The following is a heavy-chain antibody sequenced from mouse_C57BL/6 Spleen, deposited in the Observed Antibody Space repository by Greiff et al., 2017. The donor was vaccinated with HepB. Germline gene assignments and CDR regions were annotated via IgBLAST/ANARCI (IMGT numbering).Heavy chain of an antibody. J-gene: IGHJ3*01. Sequence: EVQVVESGPELVKPGASVKIPCKASGYTFTDYNMDWVKQSHGKSLEWIGDINPNNGGTIYNQKFKGKATLTVDKSSSTAYMELRSLTSEDTAVYYCARVYSNSFAYWGQGTLVTVSA. V-gene: IGHV1-18*01. D-gene: IGHD2-5*01. CDR2: INPNNGGT. CDR3: ARVYSNSFAY. CDR1: GYTFTDYN.